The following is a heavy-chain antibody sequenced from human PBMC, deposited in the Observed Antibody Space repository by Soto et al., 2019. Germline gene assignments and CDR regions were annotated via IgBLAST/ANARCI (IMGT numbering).Heavy chain of an antibody. CDR1: GFTFSSYA. V-gene: IGHV3-30-3*01. Sequence: QVQLVESGGGVVQPGRSLRLSCAASGFTFSSYAMHWVRQAPGKGLEWVAVISYDGSNKYYADSVKGRFTISRDNHKNPLYLQMNSLRAEDTAVYYCARDGAAGSRYYYYGMDVWGQGTTVTVSS. CDR3: ARDGAAGSRYYYYGMDV. CDR2: ISYDGSNK. D-gene: IGHD6-13*01. J-gene: IGHJ6*02.